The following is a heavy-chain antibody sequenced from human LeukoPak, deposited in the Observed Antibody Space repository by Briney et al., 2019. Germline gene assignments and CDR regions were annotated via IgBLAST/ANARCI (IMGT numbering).Heavy chain of an antibody. CDR2: ISYDGSNK. CDR3: ARGARCSGGSCYSWDYYGMDV. Sequence: GGSLRLSCAASGFTFSSYAMHWVRQAPGRGLEWVAVISYDGSNKYYADSVKGRFTISRDNSKNTLYLQMNSLRAEDTAVYYCARGARCSGGSCYSWDYYGMDVWGQGTTVTVSS. J-gene: IGHJ6*02. V-gene: IGHV3-30-3*01. D-gene: IGHD2-15*01. CDR1: GFTFSSYA.